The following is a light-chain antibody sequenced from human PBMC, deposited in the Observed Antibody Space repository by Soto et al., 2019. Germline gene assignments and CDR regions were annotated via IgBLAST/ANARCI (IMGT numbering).Light chain of an antibody. V-gene: IGLV2-11*01. J-gene: IGLJ2*01. Sequence: QSALTQPRSVSGSPGQSVTISCTGTSSDVGGYNYVSWYQQHPGKAPKLMIYDVSKRPSGVPDRFSGSKSGNTASLTISGLQAEDEADYYCCSYAGSKDVVFGGGTQLTVL. CDR2: DVS. CDR1: SSDVGGYNY. CDR3: CSYAGSKDVV.